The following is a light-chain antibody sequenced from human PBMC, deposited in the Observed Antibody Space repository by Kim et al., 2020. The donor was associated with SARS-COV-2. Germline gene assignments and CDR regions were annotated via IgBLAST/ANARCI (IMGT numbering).Light chain of an antibody. CDR1: QSVSSN. V-gene: IGKV3-15*01. CDR2: GAS. Sequence: EIVMTQSLATLSVSPGERATLSCRASQSVSSNLAWYRQKPGQAPRLLIYGASTRATGIPARFGGSGSGTEFTLTISSLQSEDFAVYYCQQYNNWPYTFGQGTKLEI. J-gene: IGKJ2*01. CDR3: QQYNNWPYT.